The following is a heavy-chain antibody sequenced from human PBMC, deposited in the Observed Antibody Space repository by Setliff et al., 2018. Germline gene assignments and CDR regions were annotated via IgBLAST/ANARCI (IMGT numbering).Heavy chain of an antibody. CDR3: SRENWGEDY. CDR1: GFTFRDYA. D-gene: IGHD7-27*01. CDR2: IRSKVYGATT. J-gene: IGHJ4*02. Sequence: LSLSCSTSGFTFRDYAMSWVRQAPGKGLEWVGFIRSKVYGATTEYAASVKGRFTISRDDSKSIAYLHMNSLKADDTAVYFCSRENWGEDYWGQGILVTVSS. V-gene: IGHV3-49*04.